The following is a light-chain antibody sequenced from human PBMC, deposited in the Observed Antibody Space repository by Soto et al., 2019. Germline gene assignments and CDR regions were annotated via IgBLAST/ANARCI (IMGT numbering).Light chain of an antibody. CDR2: DES. CDR1: QSFSSY. Sequence: EIVLTQSPATLSLSPGERATLSCRASQSFSSYLAWYQQKPGQAPRLLIYDESKRATGIPARFSGKGSGTDLIITISSIKPEDFAVYYCQQRINWPPVITFFQGTRLEIK. CDR3: QQRINWPPVIT. J-gene: IGKJ5*01. V-gene: IGKV3-11*01.